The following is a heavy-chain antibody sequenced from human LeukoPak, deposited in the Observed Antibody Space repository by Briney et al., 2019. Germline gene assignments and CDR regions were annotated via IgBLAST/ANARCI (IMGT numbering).Heavy chain of an antibody. CDR1: GGTFSSYA. CDR3: ARGGYCSSTSCYPPRYYYGMDA. J-gene: IGHJ6*04. CDR2: IIPIFGTA. V-gene: IGHV1-69*13. D-gene: IGHD2-2*01. Sequence: SVKVSCKASGGTFSSYAISWVRQAPGQGLEWMGGIIPIFGTANYAQKFQGRVTITADESTSTAYMELSSLRSEDTAVYYCARGGYCSSTSCYPPRYYYGMDAWGKGTTVTVSS.